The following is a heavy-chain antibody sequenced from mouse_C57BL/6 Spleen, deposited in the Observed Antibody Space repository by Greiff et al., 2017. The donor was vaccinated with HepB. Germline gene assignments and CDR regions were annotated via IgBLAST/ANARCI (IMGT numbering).Heavy chain of an antibody. CDR3: ARKRREAWFAY. CDR1: GYTFTSYW. J-gene: IGHJ3*01. Sequence: QVHVKQPGAELVKPGASVKMSCKASGYTFTSYWITWVKQRPGQGLEWIGDIYPGSGSTNYNEKFKSKATLTVETSSSTAYMQLSSLTSEDSAVYYCARKRREAWFAYWGQGTLVTVSA. D-gene: IGHD2-12*01. CDR2: IYPGSGST. V-gene: IGHV1-55*01.